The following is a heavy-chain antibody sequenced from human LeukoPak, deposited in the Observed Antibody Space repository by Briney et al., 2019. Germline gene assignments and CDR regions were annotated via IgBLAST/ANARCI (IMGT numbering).Heavy chain of an antibody. D-gene: IGHD6-13*01. CDR1: GFTFSSYA. CDR2: ISYDGSNK. V-gene: IGHV3-30*04. Sequence: GGSLRLSCAASGFTFSSYAMHWVRQAPGKGLEWVAVISYDGSNKYYADSVKGRFTISRDNSKNTLYLQMNSLRAEDTAVYYCARDLYSSSWYGTYMDVWGKGTTVTVSS. CDR3: ARDLYSSSWYGTYMDV. J-gene: IGHJ6*03.